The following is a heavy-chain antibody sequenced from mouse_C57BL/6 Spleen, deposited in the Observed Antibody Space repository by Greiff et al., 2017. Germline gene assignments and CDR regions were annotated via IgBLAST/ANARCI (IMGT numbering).Heavy chain of an antibody. D-gene: IGHD1-1*01. CDR1: GFTFSDYG. CDR3: ANYYGSSYVGMDY. V-gene: IGHV5-17*01. Sequence: EVNVVESGGGLVKPGGSLKLSCAASGFTFSDYGMHWVRQAPEKGLEWVAYISSGSSTIYYADTVKGRFPISRDNAKNTLFLQMTSLRSEDTAMYYCANYYGSSYVGMDYWGQGTSVTVSS. J-gene: IGHJ4*01. CDR2: ISSGSSTI.